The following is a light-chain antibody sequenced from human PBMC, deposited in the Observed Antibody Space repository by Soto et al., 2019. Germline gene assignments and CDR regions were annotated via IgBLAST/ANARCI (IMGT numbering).Light chain of an antibody. J-gene: IGKJ1*01. CDR2: GTS. CDR3: QQYGISPRT. CDR1: QSVSSSY. V-gene: IGKV3-20*01. Sequence: EIVLTQSPDTLSLSPGERATLSCRASQSVSSSYLAWYQQKPGQAPRLLIYGTSSRATGIPDRFSGSGSGTDFTLTISRVEPEDFAVYYCQQYGISPRTFGQGNKVEIK.